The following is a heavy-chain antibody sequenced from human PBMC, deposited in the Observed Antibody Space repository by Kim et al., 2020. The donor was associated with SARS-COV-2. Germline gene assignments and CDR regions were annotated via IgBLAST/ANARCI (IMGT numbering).Heavy chain of an antibody. V-gene: IGHV4-59*01. CDR1: GGSISSYY. D-gene: IGHD1-26*01. CDR3: ARYEWELFRPTGNWFDP. J-gene: IGHJ5*02. CDR2: IYYSGST. Sequence: SETLSLTCTVSGGSISSYYWSWIRQPPGKGLEWIGYIYYSGSTNYNPSLKSRVTISVDTSKNQFSLKLSSVTAADTAVYYCARYEWELFRPTGNWFDPWGQGTLVTVSS.